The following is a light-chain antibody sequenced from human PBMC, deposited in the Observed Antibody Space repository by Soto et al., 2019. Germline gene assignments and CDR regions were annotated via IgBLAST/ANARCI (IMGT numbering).Light chain of an antibody. J-gene: IGKJ1*01. CDR3: QQYGSSSWT. Sequence: IMLTQSRGTLSLTPGKRATLSCRASQSISSSYLAWYQQRPGQAPRLLIYGASSRATGIPDRFSGSGSGTEFTLTISGLEPEDFAVYYCQQYGSSSWTFGEGTKVDI. CDR2: GAS. V-gene: IGKV3-20*01. CDR1: QSISSSY.